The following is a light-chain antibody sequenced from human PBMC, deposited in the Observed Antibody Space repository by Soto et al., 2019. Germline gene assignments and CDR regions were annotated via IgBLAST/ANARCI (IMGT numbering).Light chain of an antibody. J-gene: IGKJ2*01. CDR1: QNIFSY. CDR2: AAS. V-gene: IGKV1-39*01. Sequence: DIQMTPSPSSLSASVGDRVTITCRASQNIFSYLSWYQHKSGKAPKLLIYAASSLQSGVPSRFSGSGSGTDFALPISSLQPGDFATFYCQQSYSVPHTFGQWTKVEI. CDR3: QQSYSVPHT.